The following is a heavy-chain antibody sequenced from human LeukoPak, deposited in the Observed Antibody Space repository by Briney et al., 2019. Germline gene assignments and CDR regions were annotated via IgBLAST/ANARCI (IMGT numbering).Heavy chain of an antibody. CDR1: GFTFSSYA. V-gene: IGHV3-23*01. CDR3: QMKSLRAEDTAVYYCANDSAGYSYGFDS. Sequence: GGSLRLSCAASGFTFSSYAMSWARQAPGKGLEWVSSISGNGRSTFYADSVKGRFTISRDDSKNKLYLQMTSSRDNSKNTLYLQMKSLRAEDTAVYYCANDSAGYSYGFDSWGQGTLVTVSS. J-gene: IGHJ4*02. D-gene: IGHD5-18*01. CDR2: ISGNGRST.